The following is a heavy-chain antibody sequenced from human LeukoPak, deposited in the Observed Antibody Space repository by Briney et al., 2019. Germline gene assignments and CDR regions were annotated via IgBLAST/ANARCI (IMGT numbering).Heavy chain of an antibody. CDR3: IRDPGGLDY. CDR2: LYAGGST. Sequence: GGSLRLSCAASGFTFSSYAMSWVRQAPGKGLEWVSVLYAGGSTYYADSVKGRFTVSRDNSKNTLYLQTSSLRVEDAAVYYCIRDPGGLDYRGQGTLVTVSS. CDR1: GFTFSSYA. J-gene: IGHJ4*02. V-gene: IGHV3-53*01. D-gene: IGHD6-25*01.